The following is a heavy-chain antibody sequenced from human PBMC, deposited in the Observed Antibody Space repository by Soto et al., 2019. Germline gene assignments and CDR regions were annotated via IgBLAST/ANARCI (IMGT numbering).Heavy chain of an antibody. Sequence: QVQLVESGGGVVQPGRSLRLSCAASGFTFSSYGMHWVRQAPGKGLEWVAGIWYDGSNKYYADSVKGRFTISRDKSKNQLYLHMNSLRAEDTAVDYCTSRVRGVGFDAWGQGTLVTVSS. CDR3: TSRVRGVGFDA. D-gene: IGHD3-10*01. J-gene: IGHJ5*02. CDR2: IWYDGSNK. CDR1: GFTFSSYG. V-gene: IGHV3-33*01.